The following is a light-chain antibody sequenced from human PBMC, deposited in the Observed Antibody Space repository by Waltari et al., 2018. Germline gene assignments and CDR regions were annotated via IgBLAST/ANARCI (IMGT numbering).Light chain of an antibody. CDR3: ATWDDTLHGCWV. J-gene: IGLJ3*02. CDR1: SSNIGSDT. CDR2: TDN. V-gene: IGLV1-44*01. Sequence: QSVLTQPPSASGTPGQRVTISCSGSSSNIGSDTVNWFQHLPGTAPNLLIDTDNRRPSGFPVRCAGSKSGTSASLAISGLQSEDEAGYYCATWDDTLHGCWVFGGGTKLTVL.